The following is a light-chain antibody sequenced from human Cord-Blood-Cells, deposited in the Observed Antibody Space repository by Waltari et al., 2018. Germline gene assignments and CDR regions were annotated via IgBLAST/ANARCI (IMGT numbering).Light chain of an antibody. CDR2: DVS. CDR1: SSAVGGYNY. J-gene: IGLJ7*01. Sequence: QSALPPPASVSGSPGQSITISCTGTSSAVGGYNYVAWYQQHPGKAPKLMIYDVSKRPSGVSNRFSGSKSGNTASLTISGLQAEDEADYYCSSYTSSSHAVFGGGTQLTVL. V-gene: IGLV2-14*01. CDR3: SSYTSSSHAV.